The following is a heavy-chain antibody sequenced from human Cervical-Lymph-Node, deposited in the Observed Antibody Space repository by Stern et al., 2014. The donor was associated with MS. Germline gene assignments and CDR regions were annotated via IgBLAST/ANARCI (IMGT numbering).Heavy chain of an antibody. V-gene: IGHV1-69*06. J-gene: IGHJ3*01. CDR3: VLPSTVTTAAFDV. D-gene: IGHD4-11*01. CDR1: GGTFSTFS. CDR2: IIPIVDTP. Sequence: VQLVESGAEVKKPGSSVKVSCKASGGTFSTFSINWVRQVPGQSLEWMGGIIPIVDTPNFAQKFQGRVTITADSSTSTVYMALNSLRFDDTAVYYCVLPSTVTTAAFDVWGRGTMVTVSS.